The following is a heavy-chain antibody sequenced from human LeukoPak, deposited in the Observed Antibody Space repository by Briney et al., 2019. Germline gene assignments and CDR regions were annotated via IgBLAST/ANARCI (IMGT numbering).Heavy chain of an antibody. Sequence: GGSLRLSCVASGFYFSAYLMSWVRQAPGKGLEWVANIKQDGSQEFYLDSVKGRFTISRDNAKSALYLQMHSLRLEDTAVYYCAAGTAADFWGQGTLVTVSS. CDR1: GFYFSAYL. CDR2: IKQDGSQE. J-gene: IGHJ4*02. D-gene: IGHD6-13*01. CDR3: AAGTAADF. V-gene: IGHV3-7*05.